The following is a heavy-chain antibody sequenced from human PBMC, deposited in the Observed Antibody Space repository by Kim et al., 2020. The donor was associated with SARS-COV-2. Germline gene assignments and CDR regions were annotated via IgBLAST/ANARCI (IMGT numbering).Heavy chain of an antibody. CDR3: ARGSSITMVRGTLGY. J-gene: IGHJ4*02. D-gene: IGHD3-10*01. V-gene: IGHV4-34*01. Sequence: PSLKSRVTISVDTSKNQSSLKLSSVTAADTAVYYCARGSSITMVRGTLGYWGQGTLVTVSS.